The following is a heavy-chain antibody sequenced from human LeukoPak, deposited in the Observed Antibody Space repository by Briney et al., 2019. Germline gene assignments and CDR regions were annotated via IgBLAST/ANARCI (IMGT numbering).Heavy chain of an antibody. D-gene: IGHD5-24*01. V-gene: IGHV3-48*03. CDR1: GFTFSNYE. Sequence: GGSLRLSCAASGFTFSNYEMNWVRQAPGKGLEWVSYIGSSGSTIYYADSVKGRFTISRDNAKNSLYLQMDSLRAEDTAVYYCAGGWRRSFFDYWGQGTLVTVSS. J-gene: IGHJ4*02. CDR3: AGGWRRSFFDY. CDR2: IGSSGSTI.